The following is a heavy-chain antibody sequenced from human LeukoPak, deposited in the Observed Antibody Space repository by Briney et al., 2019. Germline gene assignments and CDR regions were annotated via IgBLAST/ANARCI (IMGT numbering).Heavy chain of an antibody. D-gene: IGHD5-12*01. CDR3: AKVGGYTTYYFDY. CDR2: ISGSGGST. Sequence: GGSLRLSCAASGFTFSSYAMSWVRQAPGKGLEWVSAISGSGGSTYYADSVKGRFTFSRDNSKNTLYLQMNSLRAEDTAVYYCAKVGGYTTYYFDYWGQGTLVTVSS. CDR1: GFTFSSYA. V-gene: IGHV3-23*01. J-gene: IGHJ4*02.